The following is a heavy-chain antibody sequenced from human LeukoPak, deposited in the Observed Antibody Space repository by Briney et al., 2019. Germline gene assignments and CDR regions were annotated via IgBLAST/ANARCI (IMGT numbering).Heavy chain of an antibody. J-gene: IGHJ5*02. CDR1: GFTFSSYW. D-gene: IGHD1-7*01. CDR3: ARYATGTTWFDP. Sequence: PGGSLRLSCAASGFTFSSYWMHWVRQAPGKGLVWVSRINSDGGSTSYADSVKGRFTISRDNAKNTLYLQMNSLRAEDTAVYYCARYATGTTWFDPWGQGTLVTVSS. CDR2: INSDGGST. V-gene: IGHV3-74*01.